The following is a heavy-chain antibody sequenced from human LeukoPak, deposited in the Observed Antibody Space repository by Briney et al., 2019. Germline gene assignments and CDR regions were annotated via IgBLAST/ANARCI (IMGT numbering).Heavy chain of an antibody. D-gene: IGHD3-9*01. CDR1: GYTFTSYD. CDR3: ARARTTNTYYDILTGYYNVPAFDI. V-gene: IGHV1-8*01. Sequence: GASVKVSCKASGYTFTSYDINLVRQATGQGLEWMGWMNPNSGNTGYAQKFQGRVTMTRNTSISTAYMELSSLRSEDTAVYYCARARTTNTYYDILTGYYNVPAFDIWGQGTIVTVSS. CDR2: MNPNSGNT. J-gene: IGHJ3*02.